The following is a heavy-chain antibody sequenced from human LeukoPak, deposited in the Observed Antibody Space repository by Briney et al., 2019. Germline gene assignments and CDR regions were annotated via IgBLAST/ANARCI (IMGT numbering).Heavy chain of an antibody. Sequence: GGSLRLSCAASGFAFSTYTMSWVRQAPGKGLEWVSSIPSSSASMYYADSVRGRFTISRDNAKNSLYLQMNSLKAEDTAVYSCVRVEDWGAAGNRMDYWGQETLVTVSS. V-gene: IGHV3-21*01. CDR2: IPSSSASM. CDR1: GFAFSTYT. J-gene: IGHJ4*02. D-gene: IGHD1-26*01. CDR3: VRVEDWGAAGNRMDY.